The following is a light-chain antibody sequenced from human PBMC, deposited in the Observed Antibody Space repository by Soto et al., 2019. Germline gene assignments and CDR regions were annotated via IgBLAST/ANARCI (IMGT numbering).Light chain of an antibody. V-gene: IGKV3-11*01. J-gene: IGKJ5*01. CDR3: QQHSNWPPIT. CDR1: QSVSSY. CDR2: DAS. Sequence: PVALSLSPGARATLSCRASQSVSSYLAWYQQKPGQAPRLLIYDASDRATGIPGRFSGSGSGTDFTLTISSLEPEDFAVYYCQQHSNWPPITFGQGTRLEIK.